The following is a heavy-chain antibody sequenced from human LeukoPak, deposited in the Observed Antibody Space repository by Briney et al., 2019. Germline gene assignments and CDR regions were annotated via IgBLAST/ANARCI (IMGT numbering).Heavy chain of an antibody. CDR2: INPSGGST. J-gene: IGHJ4*02. CDR1: GYTFTGYY. CDR3: ARVLYDFWSGTDRYFDY. V-gene: IGHV1-46*03. D-gene: IGHD3-3*01. Sequence: ASVKVSCKASGYTFTGYYMHWVRQAPGQGLEWMGIINPSGGSTSYAQKFQGRVTMTRDTSTSTVYMELSSLRSEDTAVYYCARVLYDFWSGTDRYFDYWGQGTLVTVSS.